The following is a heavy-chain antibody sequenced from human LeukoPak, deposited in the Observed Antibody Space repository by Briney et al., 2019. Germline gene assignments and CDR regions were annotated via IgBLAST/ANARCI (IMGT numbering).Heavy chain of an antibody. V-gene: IGHV4-34*01. J-gene: IGHJ4*02. CDR2: INHSGST. CDR1: GFTFSSYG. D-gene: IGHD6-19*01. CDR3: ARHGVRSGWYSSQKRGIDY. Sequence: GTLRLSCAASGFTFSSYGMSWVRQPPGKGLEWIGEINHSGSTNYNPSLKSRVTISVDTSKNQFSLKLSSVTAADTAVYYCARHGVRSGWYSSQKRGIDYWGQGTLVTVSS.